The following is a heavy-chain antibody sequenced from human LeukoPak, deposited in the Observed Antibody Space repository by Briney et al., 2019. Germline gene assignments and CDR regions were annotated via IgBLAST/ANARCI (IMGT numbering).Heavy chain of an antibody. CDR1: GFTFRNHW. V-gene: IGHV3-74*03. J-gene: IGHJ4*02. CDR2: IRSDGSST. Sequence: GGSLRLSCAASGFTFRNHWMHWVRDTPGKGLVWVSHIRSDGSSTTYADSVKGRFTISRDNAKNTLYLQMNNLRAEDTAMYYCARDQRVTGRPDIDYWGQGTLVIVSS. CDR3: ARDQRVTGRPDIDY. D-gene: IGHD6-6*01.